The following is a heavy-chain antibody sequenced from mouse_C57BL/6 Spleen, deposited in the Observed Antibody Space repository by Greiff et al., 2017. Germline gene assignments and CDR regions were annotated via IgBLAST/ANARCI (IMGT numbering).Heavy chain of an antibody. J-gene: IGHJ2*01. D-gene: IGHD2-14*01. V-gene: IGHV1-80*01. CDR2: IYPGDGDT. CDR3: ARSSEVRSYFDY. CDR1: GYAFSSYW. Sequence: VQLQQSGAELVKPGASVKISCKASGYAFSSYWMNWVKQRPGKGLEWIGQIYPGDGDTNYNGKVKGKATLTADKSSSTAYMQLSSLTSEDSAVYFCARSSEVRSYFDYWGQGTTLTVSS.